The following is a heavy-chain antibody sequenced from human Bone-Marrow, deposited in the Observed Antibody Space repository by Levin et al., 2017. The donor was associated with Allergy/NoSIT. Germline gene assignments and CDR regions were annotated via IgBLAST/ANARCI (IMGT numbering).Heavy chain of an antibody. D-gene: IGHD3-3*01. CDR1: GFTFTRYW. CDR2: VKQDGSES. Sequence: GGSLRLSCEASGFTFTRYWMTWVRQAPGKGLEWVANVKQDGSESHYVDSVKGRFTISRDNAKRSVFLQMIRLRAEDAGIYYCARNLYYDFWSGFSHWGQGIRVTVSS. V-gene: IGHV3-7*01. CDR3: ARNLYYDFWSGFSH. J-gene: IGHJ4*02.